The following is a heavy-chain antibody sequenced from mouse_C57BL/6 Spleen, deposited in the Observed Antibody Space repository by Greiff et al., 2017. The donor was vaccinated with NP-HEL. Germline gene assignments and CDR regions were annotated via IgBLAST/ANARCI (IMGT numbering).Heavy chain of an antibody. CDR1: GFNIKDYY. J-gene: IGHJ3*01. V-gene: IGHV14-1*01. CDR2: IDPEDGDT. D-gene: IGHD3-2*02. Sequence: VHVKQSGAELVRPGASVKLSCTASGFNIKDYYMHWVKQRPEQGLEWIGRIDPEDGDTEYAPKFQGKATMTADTSSNTAYLQLSSLTSEDTAVYYCTMGSSGTWFAYWGQGTLVTVSA. CDR3: TMGSSGTWFAY.